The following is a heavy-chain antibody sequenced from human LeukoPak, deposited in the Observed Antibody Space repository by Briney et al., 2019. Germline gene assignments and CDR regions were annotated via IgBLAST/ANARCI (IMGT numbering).Heavy chain of an antibody. J-gene: IGHJ4*02. V-gene: IGHV3-23*01. D-gene: IGHD6-19*01. Sequence: GSLSLSFAASGFPFSSYAINWVRQAPGKGLEWVSAIRGTSPSTYFADSVKGRFTISRDNSKNTVYLQMNSLRAEDTAIYYCARPKYSSGWYGDFDCWGQGTLVTVSS. CDR3: ARPKYSSGWYGDFDC. CDR2: IRGTSPST. CDR1: GFPFSSYA.